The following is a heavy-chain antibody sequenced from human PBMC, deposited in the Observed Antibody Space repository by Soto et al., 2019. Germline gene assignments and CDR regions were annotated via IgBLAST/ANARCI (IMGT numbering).Heavy chain of an antibody. Sequence: QVQLQQWGAGLLKPSETLSLTCAVYGGSFSGYYWSWIRQPPGKGLEWIGEINHSGSTNYNPSLKSRVTISVDTSKNQFSLKLSSVTAADTAVYYCARAFGDAFDIWGQGTMVTVSS. D-gene: IGHD3-10*01. CDR1: GGSFSGYY. CDR2: INHSGST. CDR3: ARAFGDAFDI. V-gene: IGHV4-34*01. J-gene: IGHJ3*02.